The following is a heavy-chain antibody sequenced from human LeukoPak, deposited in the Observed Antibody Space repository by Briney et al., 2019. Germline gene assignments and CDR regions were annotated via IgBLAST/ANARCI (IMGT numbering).Heavy chain of an antibody. J-gene: IGHJ3*02. CDR3: AKAELLLDAFDI. CDR1: GFTFSSYW. CDR2: ISWNSGSI. Sequence: GGSLRLSCAASGFTFSSYWMHWVRQAPGKGLEWVSGISWNSGSIGYADSVKGRFTISRDNAKNSLYLQMNSLRAEDTALYYCAKAELLLDAFDIWGQGTMVTVSS. V-gene: IGHV3-9*01. D-gene: IGHD1-26*01.